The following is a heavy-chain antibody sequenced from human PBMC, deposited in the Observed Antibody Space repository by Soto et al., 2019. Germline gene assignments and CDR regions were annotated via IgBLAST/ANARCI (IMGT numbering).Heavy chain of an antibody. V-gene: IGHV4-39*02. CDR2: IHYNGNT. Sequence: PSETLSLTCTVSGGSISSSSYCWGWLRQPPGKGLEWIGNIHYNGNTNYSPSLKIRVTISVDTSKNHFSLKLISVTTADTAVYFCAREGNLGRWIQPLDSWGQGTLVTVSS. CDR1: GGSISSSSYC. CDR3: AREGNLGRWIQPLDS. J-gene: IGHJ4*02. D-gene: IGHD2-15*01.